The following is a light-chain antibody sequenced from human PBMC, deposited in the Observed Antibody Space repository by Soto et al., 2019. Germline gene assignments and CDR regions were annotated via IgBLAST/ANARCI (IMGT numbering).Light chain of an antibody. J-gene: IGLJ1*01. CDR1: ISDVGAYNS. CDR2: DVT. CDR3: LSYAGSYIYV. Sequence: QSALTQPRSVSGSPGQSVTISCTGTISDVGAYNSVSWYQHHPDKAPKLIIYDVTKRPSGVPDRFSASKSGNTASLTISGLQAEDEADYYCLSYAGSYIYVFGTGTKLTVL. V-gene: IGLV2-11*01.